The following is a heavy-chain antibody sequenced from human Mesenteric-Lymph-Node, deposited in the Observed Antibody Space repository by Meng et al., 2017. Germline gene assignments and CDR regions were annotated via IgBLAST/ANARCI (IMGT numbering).Heavy chain of an antibody. J-gene: IGHJ6*02. CDR2: IWDDGSNK. CDR3: ARDRRKFLYYYYGMDV. V-gene: IGHV3-33*01. Sequence: GESLKISCAASGLTFSSYGMHWVRQAPGKGLEWVAVIWDDGSNKYYADSVKGRFTVSRDNSKNTLDLQMNSLRAEDTAVYYCARDRRKFLYYYYGMDVWGQGTTVTVSS. CDR1: GLTFSSYG.